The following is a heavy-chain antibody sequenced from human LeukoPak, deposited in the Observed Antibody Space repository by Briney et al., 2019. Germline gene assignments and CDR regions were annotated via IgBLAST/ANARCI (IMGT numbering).Heavy chain of an antibody. V-gene: IGHV3-30-3*01. CDR1: GFTFSSYA. CDR3: AREVDSSGYYLKGPFGY. D-gene: IGHD3-22*01. J-gene: IGHJ4*02. Sequence: PGGSLRLSCEASGFTFSSYAMHWVRQAPGKGLEWVAVISYDGSNKYYADSVKGRFTISRDNSKNTLYLQMNSLRAEDTAVYYCAREVDSSGYYLKGPFGYWGQGTLVTVSS. CDR2: ISYDGSNK.